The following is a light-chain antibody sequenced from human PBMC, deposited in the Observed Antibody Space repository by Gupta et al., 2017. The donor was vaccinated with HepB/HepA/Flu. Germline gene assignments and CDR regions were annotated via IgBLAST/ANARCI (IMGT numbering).Light chain of an antibody. J-gene: IGLJ2*01. V-gene: IGLV1-40*01. CDR3: QSYDSSLNVVV. Sequence: QSVLTQPPSVSGALGQRVTISCTGSTSDIGAGYDVHWYQHLPGSAPKLLIYGNVDRPSGVPDRFSGSKSGTSASLAITGLQADDEADYYGQSYDSSLNVVVFGGGTRLTV. CDR1: TSDIGAGYD. CDR2: GNV.